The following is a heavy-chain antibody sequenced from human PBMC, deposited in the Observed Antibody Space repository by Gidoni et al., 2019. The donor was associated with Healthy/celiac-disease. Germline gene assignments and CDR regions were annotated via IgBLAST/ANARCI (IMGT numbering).Heavy chain of an antibody. D-gene: IGHD3-3*01. Sequence: QVQLVQSGAEVKQPGASVKVSCKASGYTFTGYYMHWVRQAPGQGLEWMGRINPNSGGTNYAQKFQGRVTMTRDTSISTAYMELSRLRSDDTAVYYCARSEVTIFGVAPYYFDYWGQGTLVTVSS. V-gene: IGHV1-2*06. CDR1: GYTFTGYY. CDR2: INPNSGGT. J-gene: IGHJ4*02. CDR3: ARSEVTIFGVAPYYFDY.